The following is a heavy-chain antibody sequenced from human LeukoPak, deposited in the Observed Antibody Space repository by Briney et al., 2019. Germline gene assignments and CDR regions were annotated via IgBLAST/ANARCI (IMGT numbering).Heavy chain of an antibody. V-gene: IGHV3-48*03. J-gene: IGHJ4*02. CDR1: GFTFSSYE. D-gene: IGHD6-19*01. CDR3: AKGLLYSSGWSGTDF. CDR2: ISISGSTI. Sequence: GGSLRLSCAASGFTFSSYEMNWVRQAPGKGLEWVSYISISGSTIYYADSVKGRFTISRDNSKNMLYLQMNSLRAEDRALYYCAKGLLYSSGWSGTDFWGQGTLVTVSS.